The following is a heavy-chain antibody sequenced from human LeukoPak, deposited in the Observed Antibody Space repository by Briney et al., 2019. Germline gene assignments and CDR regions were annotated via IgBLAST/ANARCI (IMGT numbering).Heavy chain of an antibody. V-gene: IGHV1-69*13. D-gene: IGHD3-10*01. J-gene: IGHJ6*02. CDR1: GGTFSSYA. CDR2: IIPIFGTA. CDR3: ARSITMVRGIVYYGMDV. Sequence: SVKVSCKASGGTFSSYAISWVRQAPGQGLEWMGGIIPIFGTANYAQKFQGRVTVTADESTSTAYMELSSLRSEDTAVYYCARSITMVRGIVYYGMDVWGQGTTVTVSS.